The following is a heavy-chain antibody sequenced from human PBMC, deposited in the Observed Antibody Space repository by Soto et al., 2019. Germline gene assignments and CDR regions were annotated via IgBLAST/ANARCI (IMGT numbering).Heavy chain of an antibody. D-gene: IGHD5-18*01. CDR2: IKQDGSEK. J-gene: IGHJ6*02. CDR3: ASSPYSYGFYYYYGMDV. CDR1: GFTFSSYW. Sequence: GGSLRLSCAASGFTFSSYWMSWVRQAPGKGLEWVANIKQDGSEKYYVDSVKGRFTISRDNAKNSLYLQMNSLRAEDTAVYYCASSPYSYGFYYYYGMDVWGQGTTVTVS. V-gene: IGHV3-7*01.